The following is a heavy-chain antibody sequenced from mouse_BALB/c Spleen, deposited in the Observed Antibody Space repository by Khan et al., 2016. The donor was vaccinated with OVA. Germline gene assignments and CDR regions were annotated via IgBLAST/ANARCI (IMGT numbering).Heavy chain of an antibody. CDR3: TRSGYGSFAY. J-gene: IGHJ3*01. CDR1: GYTFTSYY. D-gene: IGHD2-2*01. Sequence: VQLQQSGAELARPGASVKLSCKASGYTFTSYYMYWVKQRPGQGLEWIGEINPSNGGTNFNEKFKSKATLTVDKSSSTSYMQLSSLTSEDSAVYYCTRSGYGSFAYWGQGTLVTVSA. CDR2: INPSNGGT. V-gene: IGHV1S81*02.